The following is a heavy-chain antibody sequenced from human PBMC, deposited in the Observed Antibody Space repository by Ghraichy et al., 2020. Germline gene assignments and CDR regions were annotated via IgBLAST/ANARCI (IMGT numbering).Heavy chain of an antibody. J-gene: IGHJ6*02. CDR2: VYYSGST. CDR1: GGSINNFY. V-gene: IGHV4-59*01. D-gene: IGHD6-13*01. CDR3: ARNYANWQHLVPPMDV. Sequence: SETLSLTCTVSGGSINNFYWTWIRQPPGKGLEWIGYVYYSGSTNYNPSLKSRVTISVDTSKSRFSLKLTSVTAADTAVYYCARNYANWQHLVPPMDVWGQGTTVTVSS.